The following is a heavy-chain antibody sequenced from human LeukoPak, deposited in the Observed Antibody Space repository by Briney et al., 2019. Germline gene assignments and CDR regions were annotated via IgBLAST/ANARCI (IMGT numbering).Heavy chain of an antibody. V-gene: IGHV4-38-2*02. CDR2: IYHSGST. D-gene: IGHD5-18*01. Sequence: SETLSLTCTVSGYSISSGYYWGWIRQPPGKGLEWIGSIYHSGSTYYNPSLKSRVTISVDTSKNQFSQKLSSVTAADTAVYYCASPRGYSYGYLDYWGQGTLVTVSS. CDR1: GYSISSGYY. CDR3: ASPRGYSYGYLDY. J-gene: IGHJ4*02.